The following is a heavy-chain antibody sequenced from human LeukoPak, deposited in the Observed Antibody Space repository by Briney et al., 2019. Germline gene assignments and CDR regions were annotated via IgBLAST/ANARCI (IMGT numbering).Heavy chain of an antibody. CDR3: AAGAGWLIDW. CDR1: GFTFSNYW. CDR2: IEKDGSEI. D-gene: IGHD6-19*01. J-gene: IGHJ4*02. V-gene: IGHV3-7*01. Sequence: GGSLRLSCAASGFTFSNYWMNWVRQAPGKGMEWVAIIEKDGSEILYVDSVKGRFTISRDNAKNSLYPQMNSLRAEDTAVYYCAAGAGWLIDWWGQGTLVTVSS.